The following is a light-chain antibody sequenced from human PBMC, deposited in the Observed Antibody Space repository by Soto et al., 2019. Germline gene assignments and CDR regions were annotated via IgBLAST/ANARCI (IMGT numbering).Light chain of an antibody. Sequence: QSVLTQPPSASGTPGQTVIISCSGSRSDIGSNSVNWYQHLPGTAPKLLIYNNNQRPSGVPDRFSGSKSGTSASLAIGGLQSEDEADYYCAAWDDSLTGPVFGTGTKVTVL. CDR3: AAWDDSLTGPV. CDR2: NNN. J-gene: IGLJ1*01. CDR1: RSDIGSNS. V-gene: IGLV1-44*01.